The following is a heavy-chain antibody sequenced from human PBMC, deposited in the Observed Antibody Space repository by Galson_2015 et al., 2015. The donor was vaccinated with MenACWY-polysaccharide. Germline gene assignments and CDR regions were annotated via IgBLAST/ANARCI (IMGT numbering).Heavy chain of an antibody. V-gene: IGHV1-69*02. CDR3: ARVDCSGGHCYFAY. J-gene: IGHJ4*02. Sequence: SVKVSCKASGDSLNNYSIGWVRQAPGQGLEWMGRITPFATMENYAQKFQGRVTISADTSANTVYMQLSSLTSDDTAVYFCARVDCSGGHCYFAYWGQGTLVTVSS. CDR2: ITPFATME. D-gene: IGHD2-15*01. CDR1: GDSLNNYS.